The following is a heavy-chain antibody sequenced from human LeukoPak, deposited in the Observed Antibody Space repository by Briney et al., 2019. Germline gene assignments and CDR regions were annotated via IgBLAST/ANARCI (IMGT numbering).Heavy chain of an antibody. CDR2: IRSKANSYAT. D-gene: IGHD1-26*01. V-gene: IGHV3-73*01. Sequence: GGSLKLSCAASGFTFSGSAMHWVRQASGKGLEWVGRIRSKANSYATAYAASVKGRFTISRDDSKNTAYLQMNSLKTEDTAVYYCTRLPPIVGATNYGMDVWGQGTTVTVSS. CDR1: GFTFSGSA. CDR3: TRLPPIVGATNYGMDV. J-gene: IGHJ6*02.